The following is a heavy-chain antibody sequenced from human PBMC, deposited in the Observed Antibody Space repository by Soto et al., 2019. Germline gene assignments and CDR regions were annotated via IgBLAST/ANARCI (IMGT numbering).Heavy chain of an antibody. J-gene: IGHJ5*02. CDR2: INAYNGNT. V-gene: IGHV1-18*01. Sequence: QVQLVQSGAEVKKPGASVKVSCKASGYTFTSYGISWVRQTPGQWLEWMGWINAYNGNTNYAQKLQGRVTMTTVTSTCTADIELRILRSDETYVYYCARVLPPFDHWGQGTLVTFSS. CDR1: GYTFTSYG. CDR3: ARVLPPFDH.